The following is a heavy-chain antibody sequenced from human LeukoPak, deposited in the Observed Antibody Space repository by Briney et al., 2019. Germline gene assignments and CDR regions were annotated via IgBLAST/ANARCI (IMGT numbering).Heavy chain of an antibody. J-gene: IGHJ4*02. Sequence: GGSLRPSCAASGFTFSSYAMSWVRQAPGKGLEWVSAISGSGGSTYYADSVKGRFTISRDNSKNTLYLQMNSLRAEDTAVYYCTSSGSRWDYFDYWGQGILATVSS. D-gene: IGHD4-23*01. CDR1: GFTFSSYA. CDR2: ISGSGGST. CDR3: TSSGSRWDYFDY. V-gene: IGHV3-23*01.